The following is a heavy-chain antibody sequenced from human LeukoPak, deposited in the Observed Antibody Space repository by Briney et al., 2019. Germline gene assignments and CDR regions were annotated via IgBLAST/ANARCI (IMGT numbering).Heavy chain of an antibody. J-gene: IGHJ5*02. CDR1: GGTFSSYA. CDR3: AREVVAVPAAGNNWFDP. Sequence: SVKVSCKASGGTFSSYAISWVRQAPGQGLEWMGRIIPILGIANYAQKFQGRVTITADKSTSTAYMELSSLRSEDTAVYYCAREVVAVPAAGNNWFDPWGQGTLVTVSS. V-gene: IGHV1-69*04. D-gene: IGHD2-2*01. CDR2: IIPILGIA.